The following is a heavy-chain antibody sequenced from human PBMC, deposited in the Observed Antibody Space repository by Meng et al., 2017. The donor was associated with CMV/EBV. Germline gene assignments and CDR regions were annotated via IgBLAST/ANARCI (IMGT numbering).Heavy chain of an antibody. CDR3: TTARDTAIDY. CDR2: IKSKTDGGTT. Sequence: SCAASGFTFSNAWMSWVRQAPGKGLEWVGRIKSKTDGGTTDYAAPVKGRFTISRDDSKNTLYPQMNSLKTEGTAVYYCTTARDTAIDYWGQGTLVTVSS. J-gene: IGHJ4*02. D-gene: IGHD5-18*01. V-gene: IGHV3-15*01. CDR1: GFTFSNAW.